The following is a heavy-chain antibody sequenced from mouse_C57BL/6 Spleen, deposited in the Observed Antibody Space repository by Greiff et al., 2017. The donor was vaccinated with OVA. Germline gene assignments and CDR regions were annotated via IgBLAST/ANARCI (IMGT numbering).Heavy chain of an antibody. D-gene: IGHD1-1*01. V-gene: IGHV1-18*01. CDR3: ARDYYGSRNLFAY. Sequence: VQLQQSGPELVKPGASVKIPCKASGYTFTDYNMDWVKQSPGKSLEWIGDINPNNGGTIYNQKFKGKATLTVDKSSSTAYMELRSLTSEDTAVYYWARDYYGSRNLFAYWGQGTLVTVSA. CDR2: INPNNGGT. J-gene: IGHJ3*01. CDR1: GYTFTDYN.